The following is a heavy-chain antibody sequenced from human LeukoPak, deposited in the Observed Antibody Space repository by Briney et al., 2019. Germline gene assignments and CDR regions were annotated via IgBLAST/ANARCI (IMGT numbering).Heavy chain of an antibody. CDR3: ARGVQWFGELVAYYYMDA. Sequence: PSETLSLTCTVSGGSISSYYWSWIRQPAGKGLEWIGRIYTSGSTNYNPSLKSRVTMSVDTSKNQFSLKLSSVTAADTAVYYCARGVQWFGELVAYYYMDAWGKGTTVTVSS. J-gene: IGHJ6*03. CDR2: IYTSGST. CDR1: GGSISSYY. V-gene: IGHV4-4*07. D-gene: IGHD3-10*01.